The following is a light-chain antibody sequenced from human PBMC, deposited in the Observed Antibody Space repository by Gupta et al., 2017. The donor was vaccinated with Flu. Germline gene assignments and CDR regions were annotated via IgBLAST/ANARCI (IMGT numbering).Light chain of an antibody. CDR3: MQAVQTPYT. J-gene: IGKJ2*01. CDR2: VGF. V-gene: IGKV2-28*01. CDR1: KSLGNSSGYSQ. Sequence: VTPGEASARARRTSKSLGNSSGYSQLDWYLQKPGQFPRLLIYVGFNRASGVPDRFSGSGSGTDFTLIISRVEAEDVGIYYCMQAVQTPYTFGQGTKLEIK.